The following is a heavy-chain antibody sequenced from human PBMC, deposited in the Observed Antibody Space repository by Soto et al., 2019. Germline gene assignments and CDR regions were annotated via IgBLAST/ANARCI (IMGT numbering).Heavy chain of an antibody. J-gene: IGHJ4*02. CDR1: GFTFSSYA. D-gene: IGHD6-13*01. V-gene: IGHV3-23*01. CDR3: AKDRYSSSWYRVPANRFDY. CDR2: ISGSGGST. Sequence: PGGSLRLSCAASGFTFSSYAMSWVRQAPGKGLEWVSAISGSGGSTYYADSVKGRFTISRDNSKNTLYLQMNSLRAEDTAVYYCAKDRYSSSWYRVPANRFDYWGQGTLVTVSS.